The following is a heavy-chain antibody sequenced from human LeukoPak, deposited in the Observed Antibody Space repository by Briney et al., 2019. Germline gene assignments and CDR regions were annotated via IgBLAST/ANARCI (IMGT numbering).Heavy chain of an antibody. D-gene: IGHD3-3*01. CDR1: GGSISSGDYY. CDR2: IYYSGST. Sequence: SQTLSLTCTVSGGSISSGDYYWSWLRQPPGKGLEWIAYIYYSGSTYYNPSIKSRVTISVDTSKNQFSLKLISVTAADTAVYYCARGYYAFWSGYCYFDYWGQGTLVTVSS. J-gene: IGHJ4*02. V-gene: IGHV4-30-4*08. CDR3: ARGYYAFWSGYCYFDY.